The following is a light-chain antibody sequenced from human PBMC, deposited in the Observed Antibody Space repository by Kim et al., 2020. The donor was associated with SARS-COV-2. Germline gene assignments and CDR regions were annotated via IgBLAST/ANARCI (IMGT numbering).Light chain of an antibody. V-gene: IGLV2-11*01. CDR2: DVS. CDR3: CSYAGSYTYV. CDR1: SSDVGSYNY. Sequence: SPGQSVTISCTGTSSDVGSYNYVSWYQQHPGKAPKFMIYDVSKRPSGVPDRFSGSKSGNTASLTISGLQAEDEADYYCCSYAGSYTYVFGTGTKVTVL. J-gene: IGLJ1*01.